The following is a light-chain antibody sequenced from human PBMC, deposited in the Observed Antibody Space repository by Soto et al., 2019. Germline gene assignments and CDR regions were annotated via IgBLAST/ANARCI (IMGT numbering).Light chain of an antibody. CDR3: QQYGSSPYT. Sequence: EIVLTQSPGTLSLSPGERATLSCRASQSVSSNYLAWYQQKPGQTPRLLIYGASSRATGIPDRFSGSGSGTDFTLPSSSLEPEDFAVYYCQQYGSSPYTFGHGTKLEIK. CDR2: GAS. J-gene: IGKJ2*01. V-gene: IGKV3-20*01. CDR1: QSVSSNY.